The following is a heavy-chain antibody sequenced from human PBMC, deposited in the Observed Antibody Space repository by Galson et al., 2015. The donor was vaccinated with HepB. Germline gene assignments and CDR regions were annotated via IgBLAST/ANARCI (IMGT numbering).Heavy chain of an antibody. D-gene: IGHD2-2*01. V-gene: IGHV3-30*03. CDR3: ARDGRGLYCSSTSCYGWFDP. CDR2: ISYDGSNK. J-gene: IGHJ5*02. CDR1: GFTFSSYG. Sequence: SLRLSCAASGFTFSSYGMHWVRQAPGKGLEWVAVISYDGSNKYYADSVKGRFTISRDNSKNTLYLQMNSLRAEDTAVYYCARDGRGLYCSSTSCYGWFDPWGQGTLVTVSS.